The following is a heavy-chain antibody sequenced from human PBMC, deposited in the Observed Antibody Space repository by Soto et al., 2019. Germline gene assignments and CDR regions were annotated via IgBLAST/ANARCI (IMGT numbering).Heavy chain of an antibody. CDR3: TTTVVVAASTGAEIFDY. J-gene: IGHJ4*02. Sequence: EVQLVESGGGLVKLGGSLRLSCAASGFTFSNAWMSWVRQAPGKGLEWVGRIKSKTDGGTTDYAAPVKGRFTISRDDSKNTLYLQMNSLKTEDTAVYYCTTTVVVAASTGAEIFDYWGQGTLVTVSS. CDR1: GFTFSNAW. V-gene: IGHV3-15*01. D-gene: IGHD2-15*01. CDR2: IKSKTDGGTT.